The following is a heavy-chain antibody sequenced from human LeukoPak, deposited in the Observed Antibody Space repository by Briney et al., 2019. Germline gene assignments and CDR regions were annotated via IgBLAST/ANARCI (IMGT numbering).Heavy chain of an antibody. Sequence: PSETLSLTCTISGASISDYFWSWVRQPPGKGLEWIGYVFYSGSTTYNPSLNSRVTISMDTSRSQFSLRLSSVTAADTAVYYCASFSGSYFFDYWGPGNLVTVPS. J-gene: IGHJ4*02. CDR1: GASISDYF. CDR3: ASFSGSYFFDY. CDR2: VFYSGST. V-gene: IGHV4-59*01. D-gene: IGHD1-26*01.